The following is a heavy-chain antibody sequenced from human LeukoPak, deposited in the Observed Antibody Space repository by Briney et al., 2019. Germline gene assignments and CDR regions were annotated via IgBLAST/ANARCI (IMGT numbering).Heavy chain of an antibody. Sequence: SETLSLTCTVSGGSISSGSYYWSWIRQPAGKGLEWIGRIYTSGSTNYNPSLKSRVTISVDTSKNQFSLKLSSVTAADTAVYYCARDPLRPYYYDSSGYYYSGDNVWGKGTTVTISS. V-gene: IGHV4-61*02. CDR2: IYTSGST. D-gene: IGHD3-22*01. J-gene: IGHJ6*04. CDR3: ARDPLRPYYYDSSGYYYSGDNV. CDR1: GGSISSGSYY.